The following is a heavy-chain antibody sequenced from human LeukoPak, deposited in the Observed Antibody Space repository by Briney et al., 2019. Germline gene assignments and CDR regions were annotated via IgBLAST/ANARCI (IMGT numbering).Heavy chain of an antibody. Sequence: SETLSLTCTVSGASISSGDYYWSWIRQPPGKGLEWVGYIHHSGATYYNPSLNSRVTISEDRSKNQFSLKLSSVTAADTAMYYCARDRGYIAARPTGYFDLWGRGTLVTVSS. J-gene: IGHJ2*01. CDR2: IHHSGAT. CDR1: GASISSGDYY. V-gene: IGHV4-30-2*01. D-gene: IGHD6-6*01. CDR3: ARDRGYIAARPTGYFDL.